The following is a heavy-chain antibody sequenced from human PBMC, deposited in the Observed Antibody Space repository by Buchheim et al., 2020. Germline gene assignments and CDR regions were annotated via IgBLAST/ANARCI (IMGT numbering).Heavy chain of an antibody. CDR1: GFTFSSYA. Sequence: QVQLVESGGGVVQPGRSLRLSCAASGFTFSSYAMHWVRQAPGKGLEWVAVISYDGSNKYYADSVKGRFTISRDNSKNTLYLQMNSLRAEDTAVYYCARSDIVVVPAATYYYYGMDVWGQGTT. CDR2: ISYDGSNK. V-gene: IGHV3-30*04. D-gene: IGHD2-2*01. CDR3: ARSDIVVVPAATYYYYGMDV. J-gene: IGHJ6*02.